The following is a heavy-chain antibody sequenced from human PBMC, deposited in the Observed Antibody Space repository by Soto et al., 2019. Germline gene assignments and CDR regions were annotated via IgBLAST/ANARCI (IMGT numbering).Heavy chain of an antibody. D-gene: IGHD1-26*01. CDR3: ARDQIVGATYFDY. V-gene: IGHV3-33*01. CDR1: GFTFSSYG. J-gene: IGHJ4*01. CDR2: ILYDGSNK. Sequence: PGGSLRLSCAASGFTFSSYGMHWVRQAPGKGLEWGAVILYDGSNKYYADSVKGRFTISRDNSKNTLYLQMTSLRAEDTAVYYCARDQIVGATYFDYWGHGTIVTVSS.